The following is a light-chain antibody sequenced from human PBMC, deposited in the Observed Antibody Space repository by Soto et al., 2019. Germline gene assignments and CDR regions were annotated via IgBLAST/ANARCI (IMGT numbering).Light chain of an antibody. J-gene: IGLJ2*01. V-gene: IGLV2-23*01. CDR3: GSYAGSSQHVV. CDR1: RSDVGSYNL. Sequence: QSALTQPAYVSGSPGQSITISCTGTRSDVGSYNLVSWYQQHPGKAPKLLIYEGSKRPSGVSNRFSGSKSGNTASLTISGLEAEDEADYYCGSYAGSSQHVVFGGGTKLTVL. CDR2: EGS.